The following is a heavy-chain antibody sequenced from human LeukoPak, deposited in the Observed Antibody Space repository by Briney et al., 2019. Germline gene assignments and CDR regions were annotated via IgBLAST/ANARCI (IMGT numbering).Heavy chain of an antibody. D-gene: IGHD4-23*01. J-gene: IGHJ3*02. CDR1: GFAFISYW. V-gene: IGHV3-53*01. CDR2: IYSGGST. Sequence: PGGSLRLSCAASGFAFISYWMSWVRQAPGKGLECVSVIYSGGSTYYADSVMGRFTISRDNSKNTLYLQMNSLRAEDTAVYYCARGDGTVANAFDIWGQGTMVTVSS. CDR3: ARGDGTVANAFDI.